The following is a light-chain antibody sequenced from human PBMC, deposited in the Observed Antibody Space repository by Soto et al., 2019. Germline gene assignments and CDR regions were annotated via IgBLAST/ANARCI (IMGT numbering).Light chain of an antibody. V-gene: IGKV1-5*01. CDR1: QSISRW. Sequence: DIQMTQSTSTLSASVGDRVTITCRASQSISRWLAWYQQKPGKAPKLLIYDASTLESGVPSRFSGSGSGTEFTLAISSLQPDDFATYNCQQHDNYRAFGQGTKVDIK. CDR2: DAS. CDR3: QQHDNYRA. J-gene: IGKJ1*01.